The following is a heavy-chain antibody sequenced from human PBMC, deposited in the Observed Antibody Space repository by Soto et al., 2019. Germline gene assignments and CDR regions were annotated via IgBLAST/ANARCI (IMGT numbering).Heavy chain of an antibody. CDR1: GFTFSNYV. CDR2: ISGSGGGT. Sequence: GGSLRLSCAASGFTFSNYVMTWVRQAPGKGLEWVSAISGSGGGTYYPDSVKGRFTISRDNSKNTLYLQMNSLRAEDTAVYYCAKNEPFGSGSYYDYWGQGTLVTVSS. J-gene: IGHJ4*02. V-gene: IGHV3-23*01. CDR3: AKNEPFGSGSYYDY. D-gene: IGHD3-10*01.